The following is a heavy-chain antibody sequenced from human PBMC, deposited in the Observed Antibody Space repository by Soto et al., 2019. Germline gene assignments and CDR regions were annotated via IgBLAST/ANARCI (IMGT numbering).Heavy chain of an antibody. J-gene: IGHJ4*02. D-gene: IGHD3-22*01. CDR3: ARRTRLDYYDRSGPLYS. CDR1: GGTFSSYA. V-gene: IGHV1-69*01. CDR2: IIPIFGTA. Sequence: QVHLVQSGAEVKKPGSSVKVSCKTSGGTFSSYAVSWVRQAPGQGLEWMGEIIPIFGTANSAQKFQGRVTISADESTSTAYMEVHSLRSEDTAIYYCARRTRLDYYDRSGPLYSWGQGTLVTPSS.